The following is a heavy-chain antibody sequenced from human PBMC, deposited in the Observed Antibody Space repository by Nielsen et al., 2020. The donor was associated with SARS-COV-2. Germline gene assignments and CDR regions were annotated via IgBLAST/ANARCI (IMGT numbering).Heavy chain of an antibody. Sequence: GESLKISCEASGYNFIQYWVGWVRQMPGKGLEWMGIVYPGDSDTRYSPSFQGQVTISADNGFNTVYLQWSSLKSSDTATYYCVRRGCVTSSCPSSFDFWGQGTLVTVSS. V-gene: IGHV5-51*01. CDR1: GYNFIQYW. CDR2: VYPGDSDT. D-gene: IGHD2-15*01. J-gene: IGHJ4*02. CDR3: VRRGCVTSSCPSSFDF.